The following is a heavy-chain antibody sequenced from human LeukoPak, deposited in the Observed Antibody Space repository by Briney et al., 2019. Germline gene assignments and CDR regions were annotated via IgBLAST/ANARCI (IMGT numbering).Heavy chain of an antibody. CDR2: IHNSGTT. D-gene: IGHD3-10*01. CDR1: GGPFTGYF. V-gene: IGHV4-34*01. CDR3: ARRYSYNLGSFPFDF. Sequence: SETLSLTCAVSGGPFTGYFWSWIRQSSGKGLEWIGEIHNSGTTNYNPSLNSRVTISEDTSKNQFYLNLSSVTAADTAVYYCARRYSYNLGSFPFDFWGQGTLVTVSS. J-gene: IGHJ4*02.